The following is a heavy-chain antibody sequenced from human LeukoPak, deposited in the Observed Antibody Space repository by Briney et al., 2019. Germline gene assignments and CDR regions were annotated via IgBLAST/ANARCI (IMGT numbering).Heavy chain of an antibody. V-gene: IGHV3-30*04. Sequence: GGSPRLSCAASGFTFSSYAMHWVRQAPGKGLEWVAVISYDGSNRYYADSVKGRFTISRDNSKNTLYMQMNSLRAEDTAVYYCARDQPRAGVLTTIRRSFTTLAYWGQGTLVTVSS. CDR1: GFTFSSYA. J-gene: IGHJ4*02. CDR2: ISYDGSNR. CDR3: ARDQPRAGVLTTIRRSFTTLAY. D-gene: IGHD2/OR15-2a*01.